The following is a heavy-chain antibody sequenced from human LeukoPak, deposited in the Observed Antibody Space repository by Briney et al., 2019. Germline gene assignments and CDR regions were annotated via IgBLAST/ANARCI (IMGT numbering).Heavy chain of an antibody. D-gene: IGHD3-16*01. Sequence: ASVKVSCKASGYTFTSYYMHWVRQAPGQGLEWMGIINPSGGSTRYAQKFQGRVTMTRDMSTSTVYMELSSLRSEDTAVYYCARDDHWGYAFDIWGQGTMVTVSS. CDR1: GYTFTSYY. V-gene: IGHV1-46*01. CDR2: INPSGGST. CDR3: ARDDHWGYAFDI. J-gene: IGHJ3*02.